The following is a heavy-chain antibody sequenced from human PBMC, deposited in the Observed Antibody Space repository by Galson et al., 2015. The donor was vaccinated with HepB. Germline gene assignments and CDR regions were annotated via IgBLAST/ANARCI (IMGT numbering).Heavy chain of an antibody. CDR2: IRYDGSNK. CDR3: AKDPYPAFYGSGSYYVKNWFDP. CDR1: GFTFSSYG. D-gene: IGHD3-10*01. V-gene: IGHV3-30*02. Sequence: SLRLSCAASGFTFSSYGMHWVRQAPGKGLEWVAFIRYDGSNKYYADSVKGRFTISRDNSKNTLYLRMNSLRAEDTAVYYCAKDPYPAFYGSGSYYVKNWFDPWGQGTLVTVSS. J-gene: IGHJ5*02.